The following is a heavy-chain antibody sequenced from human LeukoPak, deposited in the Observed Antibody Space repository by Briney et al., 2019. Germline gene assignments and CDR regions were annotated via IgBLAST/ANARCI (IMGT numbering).Heavy chain of an antibody. CDR1: GGSMSSSSYY. V-gene: IGHV4-39*01. D-gene: IGHD3-3*01. CDR2: IYYSGNT. Sequence: SETLSLTCTVSGGSMSSSSYYWGWIRQPPGKGLEWVATIYYSGNTYYNLSLKSRVTISVDTSKNQFFLKLSSVTAADTAVYYCARPKSGFPRDGFDPWGQGTLVTVSS. J-gene: IGHJ5*02. CDR3: ARPKSGFPRDGFDP.